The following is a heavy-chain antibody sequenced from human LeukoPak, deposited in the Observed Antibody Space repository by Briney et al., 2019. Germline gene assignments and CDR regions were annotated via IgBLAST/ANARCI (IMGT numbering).Heavy chain of an antibody. Sequence: GGSLRLSCAASGFTFSSYSMNWVRQAPGKGLEWGSSISSSSSYIYYADSVKGRFTISRDNAKNSLYLQMNSLRAEDTAVYYCAGDLEGIAAERDYWGQGTLVTVSS. D-gene: IGHD6-13*01. V-gene: IGHV3-21*01. CDR2: ISSSSSYI. CDR3: AGDLEGIAAERDY. CDR1: GFTFSSYS. J-gene: IGHJ4*02.